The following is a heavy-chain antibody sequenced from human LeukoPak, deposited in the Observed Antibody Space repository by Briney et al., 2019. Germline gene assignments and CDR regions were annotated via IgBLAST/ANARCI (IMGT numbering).Heavy chain of an antibody. CDR1: GFSLSTSGMC. J-gene: IGHJ4*02. CDR3: ARSHTGIVEAPAFDY. Sequence: SGPTLVKPTQTLTLTCTFSGFSLSTSGMCVNWIRQPPGKALEWLARIDWDDDKYYSTSLKTRLTISKDTSKNQVVLIMTNMDPVDTATYYCARSHTGIVEAPAFDYWGQGTLVTVSS. V-gene: IGHV2-70*11. D-gene: IGHD1-26*01. CDR2: IDWDDDK.